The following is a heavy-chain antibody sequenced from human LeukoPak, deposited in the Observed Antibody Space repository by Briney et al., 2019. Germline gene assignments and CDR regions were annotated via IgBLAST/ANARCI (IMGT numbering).Heavy chain of an antibody. CDR3: ARLKWWELLYYFDY. CDR2: IYYSGST. CDR1: GGSISSSSYY. Sequence: SSETLSLTCTVSGGSISSSSYYWGWIRQPPGKGLEWIGSIYYSGSTYYNPSLKSRVTISVDTSKNQFSLKLSSVTAADTAVYYCARLKWWELLYYFDYWGQGTLVTVSS. J-gene: IGHJ4*02. D-gene: IGHD2-15*01. V-gene: IGHV4-39*01.